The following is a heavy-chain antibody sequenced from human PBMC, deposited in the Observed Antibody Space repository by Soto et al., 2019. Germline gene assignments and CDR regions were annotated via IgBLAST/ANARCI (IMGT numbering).Heavy chain of an antibody. V-gene: IGHV4-4*02. Sequence: SETLSLTCAVSGGSISSSDWWRWVRQPPGKGLEWIGEIYHSGSTNYNPSLKRRVTISVDKSKNQFSLRLSSVTAADTAVYYCARSNWYCELWGRGTLVTVSS. CDR3: ARSNWYCEL. CDR2: IYHSGST. J-gene: IGHJ2*01. CDR1: GGSISSSDW.